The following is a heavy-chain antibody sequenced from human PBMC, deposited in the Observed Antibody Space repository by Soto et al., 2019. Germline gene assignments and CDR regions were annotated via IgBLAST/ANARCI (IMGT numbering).Heavy chain of an antibody. Sequence: QFQLVQSGAEVKKPGASVKVSCKASGYTFTSYGISWLRQAPGQGLEWMGWISDYNGNTNYAQKLQGRVTMTTDTHTRTAYKELRSLGSDDTVVYYCARSGRMAVAGHYFGYWGQGTLVTVSS. CDR1: GYTFTSYG. J-gene: IGHJ4*02. D-gene: IGHD6-19*01. CDR3: ARSGRMAVAGHYFGY. CDR2: ISDYNGNT. V-gene: IGHV1-18*04.